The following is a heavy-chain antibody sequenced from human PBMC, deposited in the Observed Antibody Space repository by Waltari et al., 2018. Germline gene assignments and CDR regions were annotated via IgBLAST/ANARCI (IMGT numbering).Heavy chain of an antibody. Sequence: QVQLVESGGGVVQPGRSLRLSCAASGFTFSSYAMHWVRQAPGKGLEWVAVISYDGSNKYYADSVKGRFTISRDNSKNTLYLQMNSLRAEDTAVYYCARDRYSFDYWGQGTLVTVSS. CDR3: ARDRYSFDY. CDR2: ISYDGSNK. CDR1: GFTFSSYA. J-gene: IGHJ4*02. V-gene: IGHV3-30-3*01.